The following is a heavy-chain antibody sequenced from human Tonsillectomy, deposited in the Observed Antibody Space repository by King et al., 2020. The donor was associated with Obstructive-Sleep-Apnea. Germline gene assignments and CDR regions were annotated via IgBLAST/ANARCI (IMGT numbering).Heavy chain of an antibody. CDR3: ASGNSTSPGY. CDR2: IYHSGRT. CDR1: GGSISSTNW. Sequence: QLQESGPGLVKPSGTLSLTCAVSGGSISSTNWWSWVRQPPGKGLEWIGGIYHSGRTNYNPSPKNRVTISIDKSENQFSLKLTSMTAADTAVYYCASGNSTSPGYWGQGTLVTVSS. D-gene: IGHD2/OR15-2a*01. V-gene: IGHV4-4*02. J-gene: IGHJ4*02.